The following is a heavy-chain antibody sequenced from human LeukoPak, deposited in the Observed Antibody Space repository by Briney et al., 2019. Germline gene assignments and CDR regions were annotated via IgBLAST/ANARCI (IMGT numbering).Heavy chain of an antibody. CDR1: GYSFTSYW. CDR2: IDPTDSYT. V-gene: IGHV5-10-1*01. Sequence: GESLKISCKGSGYSFTSYWIGWVRQMPGKGLEWMGRIDPTDSYTNYSPSFQGHATISTHKSISTAYLQWSSLKASDTAMYYCARQATPYAFDIWGQGKMVTVSS. J-gene: IGHJ3*02. CDR3: ARQATPYAFDI.